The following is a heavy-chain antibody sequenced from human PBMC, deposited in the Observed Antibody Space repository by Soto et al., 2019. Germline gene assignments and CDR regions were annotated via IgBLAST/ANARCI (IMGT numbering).Heavy chain of an antibody. V-gene: IGHV1-3*01. CDR2: MNAATGNI. Sequence: ASGKVSCKVSGFLFSDYAFHWVRQAPGQGLEWMGWMNAATGNIKYSKTFEDRVAITRDTSVSKVFLELRSLRSEDSAIYYCARERAVAQNWFDPWGQGTLVTVSS. CDR3: ARERAVAQNWFDP. J-gene: IGHJ5*02. D-gene: IGHD6-19*01. CDR1: GFLFSDYA.